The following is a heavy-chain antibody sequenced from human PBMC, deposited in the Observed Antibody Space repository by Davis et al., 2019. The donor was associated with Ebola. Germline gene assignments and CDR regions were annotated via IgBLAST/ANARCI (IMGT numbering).Heavy chain of an antibody. J-gene: IGHJ6*02. Sequence: GSLRLSCTVSGGSVSSGTYYWTWIRQPPGKGLEYIGHLYNSGSTNYNPSLKSRVTISVDTSKSQFSLRLTSVTAADTAIYYCARDTFNWPFYGLDVWGQGTAVTVSS. CDR1: GGSVSSGTYY. CDR2: LYNSGST. V-gene: IGHV4-61*01. D-gene: IGHD3-9*01. CDR3: ARDTFNWPFYGLDV.